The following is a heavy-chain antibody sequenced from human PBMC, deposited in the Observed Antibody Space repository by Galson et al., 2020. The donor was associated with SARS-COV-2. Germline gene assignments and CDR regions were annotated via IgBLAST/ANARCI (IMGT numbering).Heavy chain of an antibody. Sequence: SETLSLTCTVSGGSISSSSYYWGWIRQPPGKGLEWIGSIYYSGSTYYNPSLKSRVTISVDTSKNQFSLKLSSVTAADTAVYYCARHLDPTDAFDIWGQGTMVTVSS. V-gene: IGHV4-39*01. CDR2: IYYSGST. D-gene: IGHD3-3*01. CDR1: GGSISSSSYY. CDR3: ARHLDPTDAFDI. J-gene: IGHJ3*02.